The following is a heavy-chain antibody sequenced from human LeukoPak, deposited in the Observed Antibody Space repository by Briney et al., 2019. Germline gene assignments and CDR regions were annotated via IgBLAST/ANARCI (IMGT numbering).Heavy chain of an antibody. CDR2: INPNSGGT. D-gene: IGHD2/OR15-2a*01. CDR3: AGETTLTGRYFYYYMDV. J-gene: IGHJ6*03. Sequence: APVKVSCKASGYTFTGYYMHWVRQAPGQGLEWMGRINPNSGGTNYAQKFQGRVTMTRDTSISTAYMELSRLRSDDTAVYYCAGETTLTGRYFYYYMDVWGKGTTVTVSS. V-gene: IGHV1-2*06. CDR1: GYTFTGYY.